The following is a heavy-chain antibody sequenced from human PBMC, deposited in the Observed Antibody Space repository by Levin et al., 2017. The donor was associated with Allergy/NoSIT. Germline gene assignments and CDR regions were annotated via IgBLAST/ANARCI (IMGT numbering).Heavy chain of an antibody. J-gene: IGHJ3*01. CDR1: GFTLTSW. CDR3: ARIGKPYGLDS. Sequence: GASVKVSCTASGFTLTSWMSWVRQVPGKGLDWVANIGEDGSEIYYVDSVKGRFTISRDNSKNSLYLQMNRLRAEDTAVYYCARIGKPYGLDSWGQGTMVTVSS. D-gene: IGHD3-10*01. CDR2: IGEDGSEI. V-gene: IGHV3-7*01.